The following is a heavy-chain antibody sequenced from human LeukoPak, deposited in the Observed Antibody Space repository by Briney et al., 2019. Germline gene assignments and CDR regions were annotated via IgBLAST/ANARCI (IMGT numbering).Heavy chain of an antibody. J-gene: IGHJ5*02. CDR1: GGTFSSYA. V-gene: IGHV1-69*13. D-gene: IGHD6-13*01. Sequence: AASVKVSCKASGGTFSSYAISWVRQAPGQGLEWMGGIIPIFGTANYAQKFQGRVTITADESTRTAYMELSSLRSEDTAVYYCAREMAYIAAPFDPWGQGTLVTVSS. CDR3: AREMAYIAAPFDP. CDR2: IIPIFGTA.